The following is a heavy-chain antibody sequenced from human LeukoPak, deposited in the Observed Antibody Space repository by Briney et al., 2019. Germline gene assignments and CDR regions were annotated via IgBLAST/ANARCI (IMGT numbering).Heavy chain of an antibody. V-gene: IGHV4-38-2*02. CDR3: ARSHLCSSTSCYLGIDY. Sequence: SETLSLTCTVSGYSISSGYYWGWIRQPPGKGLEWIGSIYHSGSTYYNPSLKSRVTISVDTSKNQFSLKLSSVTAADTAVYYYARSHLCSSTSCYLGIDYWGQGTLVTVSS. J-gene: IGHJ4*02. CDR2: IYHSGST. CDR1: GYSISSGYY. D-gene: IGHD2-2*01.